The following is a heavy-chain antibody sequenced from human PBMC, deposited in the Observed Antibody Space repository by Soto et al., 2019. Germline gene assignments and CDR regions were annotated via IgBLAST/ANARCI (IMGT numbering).Heavy chain of an antibody. D-gene: IGHD3-22*01. Sequence: QVQLVQSGAEVKKPGSSVKVSCKASGGTFSSYAISWVRQAPGQGLEWMGGIIPIFGTANYAQKFQGRVTITADESTSTAYMELSGLRSEDTAVYYCASARTYYYDTSSFDYWGQGTLVTVSS. CDR1: GGTFSSYA. CDR2: IIPIFGTA. CDR3: ASARTYYYDTSSFDY. J-gene: IGHJ4*02. V-gene: IGHV1-69*01.